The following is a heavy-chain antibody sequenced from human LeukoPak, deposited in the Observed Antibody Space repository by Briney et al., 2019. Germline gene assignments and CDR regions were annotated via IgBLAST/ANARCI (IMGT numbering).Heavy chain of an antibody. V-gene: IGHV4-34*01. D-gene: IGHD3-16*01. J-gene: IGHJ4*02. CDR3: ARGRWGSFDY. CDR1: GGSFSGYY. CDR2: INHSGST. Sequence: SETLSLTCAVYGGSFSGYYWSWIRQPPGKGLEWIGEINHSGSTNYNPSLKSRVTISVDTSKNQFSLKLSPVTAADTAVYYCARGRWGSFDYWGQGTLVTVSS.